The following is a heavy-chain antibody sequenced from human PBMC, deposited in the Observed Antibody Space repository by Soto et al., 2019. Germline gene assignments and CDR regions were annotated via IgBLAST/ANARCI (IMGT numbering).Heavy chain of an antibody. Sequence: GGSIRLSCVACGFPFDPYVMSWVRQAPGKGLEWVAAISGSGGSTYYADSVKGRFTISRDNSKNTLYLQMNSLRAEDTAVYYCAKNRLKDYGDSRLFDYWGQGTLVTVSS. D-gene: IGHD4-17*01. CDR2: ISGSGGST. CDR1: GFPFDPYV. V-gene: IGHV3-23*01. CDR3: AKNRLKDYGDSRLFDY. J-gene: IGHJ4*02.